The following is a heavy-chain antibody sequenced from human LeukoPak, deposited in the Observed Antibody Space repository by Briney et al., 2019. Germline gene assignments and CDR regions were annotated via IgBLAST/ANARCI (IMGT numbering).Heavy chain of an antibody. V-gene: IGHV1-69*13. J-gene: IGHJ6*02. D-gene: IGHD4-11*01. Sequence: GASVKVSCKASGGTFSSYAISWVRQAPGQGLEWMGGIIPIFGTANYAQKFQGRVTITADESTSTAYMELSSLSSEDTAVYYCARDPRPTYYYYYAMDVWGQGTTVTVSS. CDR2: IIPIFGTA. CDR3: ARDPRPTYYYYYAMDV. CDR1: GGTFSSYA.